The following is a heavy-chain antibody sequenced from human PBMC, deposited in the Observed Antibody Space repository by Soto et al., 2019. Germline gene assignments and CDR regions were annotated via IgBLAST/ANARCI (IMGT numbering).Heavy chain of an antibody. D-gene: IGHD2-15*01. CDR1: GGSVSSTYYY. J-gene: IGHJ4*02. Sequence: PSETLSLTCFVSGGSVSSTYYYWSWIRQPPGKGLEWIGYIYYSGRIDYKSSLKSRFTISLDPSKNQVSLKFNSVTAADTAVYYCARGGYSGRLYYFDYWGLGTLVTVSS. CDR2: IYYSGRI. CDR3: ARGGYSGRLYYFDY. V-gene: IGHV4-61*01.